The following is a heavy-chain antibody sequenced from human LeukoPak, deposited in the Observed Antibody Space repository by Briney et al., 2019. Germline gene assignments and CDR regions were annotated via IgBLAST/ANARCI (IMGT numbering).Heavy chain of an antibody. CDR2: IKQDGSEK. V-gene: IGHV3-7*05. CDR3: AKLAAAGTRPFDY. CDR1: GFTFCTYW. J-gene: IGHJ4*02. Sequence: GGSLRLSCAASGFTFCTYWMNWVRQAPGKGLEGLANIKQDGSEKYYVDSVKGRFTISRDNAKNSLYLQMDSLRAEDTAMYYCAKLAAAGTRPFDYWGQGTLVTVSS. D-gene: IGHD6-13*01.